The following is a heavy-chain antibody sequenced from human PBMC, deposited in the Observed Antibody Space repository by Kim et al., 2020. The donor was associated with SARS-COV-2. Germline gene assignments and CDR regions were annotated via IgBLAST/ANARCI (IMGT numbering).Heavy chain of an antibody. Sequence: ASVKVSCKASGYTFTSYDINWVRQATGQGLEWMGWMNPNSGNTGYAQKFQGRVTMTRNTSISTAYMELSSLRSEDTAVYYCARGADDYVWGSYRYTSKNWFDPWGQGTLVTVSS. V-gene: IGHV1-8*01. D-gene: IGHD3-16*02. J-gene: IGHJ5*02. CDR3: ARGADDYVWGSYRYTSKNWFDP. CDR1: GYTFTSYD. CDR2: MNPNSGNT.